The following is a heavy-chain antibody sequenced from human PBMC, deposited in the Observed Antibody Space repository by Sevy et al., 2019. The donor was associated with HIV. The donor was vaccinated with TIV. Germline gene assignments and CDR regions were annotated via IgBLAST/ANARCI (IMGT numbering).Heavy chain of an antibody. CDR3: AKEWTLLSDWYGEFDY. D-gene: IGHD6-19*01. J-gene: IGHJ4*02. CDR2: ISNSGANT. V-gene: IGHV3-23*01. CDR1: GFTFTNYG. Sequence: GGSLRLSCAASGFTFTNYGMHWVRQAPGKGLEWVSGISNSGANTYYAEAGRGRFTVSRDNSKNTVYLQLNSLRAEETAIYYCAKEWTLLSDWYGEFDYWGQGTLVTASS.